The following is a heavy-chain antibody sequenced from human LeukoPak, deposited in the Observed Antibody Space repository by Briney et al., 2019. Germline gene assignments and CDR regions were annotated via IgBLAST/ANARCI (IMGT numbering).Heavy chain of an antibody. Sequence: GGSLRLSCAASGFTFSSYWMSWVRQAPGKGLEWVANIKQDGSEKFYVDSVKGRFTISRDNAKNSLYLQMNSLRAEDTAVYYCARDGVVPAAMRPGEDYWGQGTLVTVSS. V-gene: IGHV3-7*01. D-gene: IGHD2-2*01. CDR2: IKQDGSEK. CDR1: GFTFSSYW. CDR3: ARDGVVPAAMRPGEDY. J-gene: IGHJ4*02.